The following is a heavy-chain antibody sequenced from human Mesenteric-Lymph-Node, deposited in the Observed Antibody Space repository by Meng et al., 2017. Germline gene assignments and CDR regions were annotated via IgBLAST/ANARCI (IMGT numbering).Heavy chain of an antibody. Sequence: GGSLRLSCSASGFIFDDHAMLWVRQAPGKGLEWVAGIGWNSADIDYADSVKGRFTISRDNAKNSLFLQMDSLRPEDTGLYYCTKDIRSWYSSASLDYWGQGTLVTVSS. J-gene: IGHJ4*02. CDR2: IGWNSADI. CDR1: GFIFDDHA. V-gene: IGHV3-9*01. CDR3: TKDIRSWYSSASLDY. D-gene: IGHD6-6*01.